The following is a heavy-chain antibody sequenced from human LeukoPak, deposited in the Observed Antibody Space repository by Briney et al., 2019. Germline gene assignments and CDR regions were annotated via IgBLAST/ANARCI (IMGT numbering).Heavy chain of an antibody. Sequence: PGGSLRLSCAASGFTFSSYSMNWVRQAPGKGLEWVSYISSSSSTIYYADSVKGRFTISRDNAKNSLYLQMNSLRAEDTAVYYCAVYDSYGNRGPLDGMDVWGQGTTATVSS. V-gene: IGHV3-48*04. CDR3: AVYDSYGNRGPLDGMDV. J-gene: IGHJ6*02. D-gene: IGHD5-18*01. CDR2: ISSSSSTI. CDR1: GFTFSSYS.